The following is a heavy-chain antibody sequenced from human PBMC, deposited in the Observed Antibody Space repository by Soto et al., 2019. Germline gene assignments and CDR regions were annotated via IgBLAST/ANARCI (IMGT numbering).Heavy chain of an antibody. CDR1: GGSLSDYN. CDR2: ISYSGST. CDR3: TRSFSIEWYTYYFDY. J-gene: IGHJ4*02. Sequence: VSGGSLSDYNKSWIRQPQGKGLECLGYISYSGSTNYNPSLKSRVTMSIDTSKNQFSLKLNSVTAADTAVYYCTRSFSIEWYTYYFDYWGQGPLVTV. V-gene: IGHV4-59*08. D-gene: IGHD3-3*01.